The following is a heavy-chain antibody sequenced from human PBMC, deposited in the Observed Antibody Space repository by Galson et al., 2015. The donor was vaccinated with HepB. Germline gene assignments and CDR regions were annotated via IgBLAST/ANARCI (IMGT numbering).Heavy chain of an antibody. V-gene: IGHV1-18*01. CDR3: ARGGGGDIAVAGLFDY. Sequence: SVKVSCKASGYTFTSYGISWVRQAPGQGLEWMGWISAYNGSTNYAQKLQGRVTMTTDTSTSTAYMELRSLRSDDTAVYYCARGGGGDIAVAGLFDYWGQGTLVTVSS. CDR1: GYTFTSYG. J-gene: IGHJ4*02. CDR2: ISAYNGST. D-gene: IGHD6-19*01.